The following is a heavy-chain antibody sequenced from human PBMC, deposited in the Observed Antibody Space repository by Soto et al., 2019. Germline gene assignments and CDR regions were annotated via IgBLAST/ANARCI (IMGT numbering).Heavy chain of an antibody. CDR2: IIPFFGTA. J-gene: IGHJ4*02. Sequence: SVKVSCKASGGTFSTFGISWVRQAPGQGLEWMGGIIPFFGTARYSQKFEDRIAITADESTNTVYMDLRSLTSEDTAIYYCAKSAPMDAGDKYYYDFWGQGALVTVSS. CDR3: AKSAPMDAGDKYYYDF. V-gene: IGHV1-69*13. D-gene: IGHD4-17*01. CDR1: GGTFSTFG.